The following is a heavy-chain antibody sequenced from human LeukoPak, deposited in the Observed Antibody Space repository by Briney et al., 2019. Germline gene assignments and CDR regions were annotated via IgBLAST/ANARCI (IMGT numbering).Heavy chain of an antibody. J-gene: IGHJ5*02. CDR3: ARDSDFSSSWYKLTWFEP. CDR2: IYTSGST. V-gene: IGHV4-4*07. CDR1: GGYISSYY. D-gene: IGHD6-13*01. Sequence: SETLSLTCTVSGGYISSYYWSWIRQPAGKGLEWIGRIYTSGSTNYNPSLKSRVTPSVDTSKNQFSLKLSSVTAADPAVYYCARDSDFSSSWYKLTWFEPWGQGTLVTVSS.